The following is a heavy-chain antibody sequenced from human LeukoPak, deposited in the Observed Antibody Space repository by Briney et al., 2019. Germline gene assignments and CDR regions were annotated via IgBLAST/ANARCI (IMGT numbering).Heavy chain of an antibody. V-gene: IGHV3-49*04. J-gene: IGHJ6*02. Sequence: PGGSLRLSCAASGFTPGDHAMTWVRQAPGKGLEWVAFIRSNAYRGTTEYAPSVKGRFSISRDDSKSVVYLQMNGLKSEDTAVYYCSRRPIQLWMHNGMDVWGQGTTVTVSS. CDR3: SRRPIQLWMHNGMDV. CDR2: IRSNAYRGTT. CDR1: GFTPGDHA. D-gene: IGHD5-24*01.